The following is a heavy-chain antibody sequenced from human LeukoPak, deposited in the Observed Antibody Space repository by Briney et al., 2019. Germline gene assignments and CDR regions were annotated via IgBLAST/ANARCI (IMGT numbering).Heavy chain of an antibody. CDR1: GGSISNYY. CDR3: ARHISGYSSIDY. V-gene: IGHV4-59*08. Sequence: KPSETLSLTCTVSGGSISNYYRSWIRQPPGKGLEWIGYIDYRGSTNYNPSLKSRITISVDTSKNQFSLKLTSVTAADTAVYYCARHISGYSSIDYWGQGTLVTVSS. J-gene: IGHJ4*02. CDR2: IDYRGST. D-gene: IGHD5-12*01.